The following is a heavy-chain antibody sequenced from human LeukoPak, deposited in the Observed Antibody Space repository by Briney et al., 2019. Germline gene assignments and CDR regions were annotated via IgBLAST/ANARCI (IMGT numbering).Heavy chain of an antibody. D-gene: IGHD2-15*01. Sequence: ASVKVSCKASGYTFTGYYMHWVRQAPGQGLEWMGWINPNSGGTNYAQKFQGRVTMTRDTSISTAYMELSRLRSDDAAVYYCARVVRVVAAALGYWGQGTLVTVSS. CDR1: GYTFTGYY. CDR3: ARVVRVVAAALGY. J-gene: IGHJ4*02. V-gene: IGHV1-2*02. CDR2: INPNSGGT.